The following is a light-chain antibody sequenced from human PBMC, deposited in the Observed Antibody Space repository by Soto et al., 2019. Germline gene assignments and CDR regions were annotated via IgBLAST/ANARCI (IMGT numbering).Light chain of an antibody. V-gene: IGLV2-23*02. CDR1: NSDVGRYNL. CDR2: EVT. J-gene: IGLJ2*01. CDR3: CSYASSTTDVI. Sequence: QSVLTHPASVSGSPGQSITISCTGTNSDVGRYNLVSWYPQRPGQAPQVLIYEVTKRASGVSDRFSGSKSGNTASLTISGLQAEDECEYFCCSYASSTTDVIFGGGTKVTVL.